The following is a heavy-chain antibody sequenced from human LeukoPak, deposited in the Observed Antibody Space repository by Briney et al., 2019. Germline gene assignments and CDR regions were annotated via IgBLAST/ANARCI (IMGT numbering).Heavy chain of an antibody. CDR1: GGTFDRYT. Sequence: ASVKVSCKASGGTFDRYTISWVRQAPGQGLEWMGGIIPIFGTVNYAQKFQGRVTITADESTGTAYMELRSLRSEDTAVYYCAREGGYYFDYWGQGTLVTVSS. D-gene: IGHD3-16*01. CDR2: IIPIFGTV. CDR3: AREGGYYFDY. V-gene: IGHV1-69*13. J-gene: IGHJ4*02.